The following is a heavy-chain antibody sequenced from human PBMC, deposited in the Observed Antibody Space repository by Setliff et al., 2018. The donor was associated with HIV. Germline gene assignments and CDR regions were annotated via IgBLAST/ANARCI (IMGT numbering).Heavy chain of an antibody. V-gene: IGHV4-59*01. CDR1: GFVFSNAW. D-gene: IGHD6-19*01. CDR3: ASTDSSGWYADRSGFDP. J-gene: IGHJ5*02. Sequence: SETLSLTCTASGFVFSNAWMTWVRQAPGKGLEWIGSIYYSGSTNYNPSLKSRVTISVDTSKNQFSLKLSSVTAADTAVYYCASTDSSGWYADRSGFDPWGQGTLVTVSS. CDR2: IYYSGST.